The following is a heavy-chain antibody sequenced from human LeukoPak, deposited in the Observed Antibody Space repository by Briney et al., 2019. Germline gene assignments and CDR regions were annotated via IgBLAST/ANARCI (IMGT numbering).Heavy chain of an antibody. CDR2: ISSSSSYI. J-gene: IGHJ3*02. D-gene: IGHD3-16*02. CDR3: ARERVYDYVWGSYRTTDAFDI. CDR1: GFIFDDYA. V-gene: IGHV3-21*01. Sequence: GGSLRLSCAASGFIFDDYAMHWVRQAPGKGLEWVSGISSSSSYIYYADSVKGRFTISRDNAKNSLYLQMNSLRAEDTAVYYCARERVYDYVWGSYRTTDAFDIWGQGTMVTVSS.